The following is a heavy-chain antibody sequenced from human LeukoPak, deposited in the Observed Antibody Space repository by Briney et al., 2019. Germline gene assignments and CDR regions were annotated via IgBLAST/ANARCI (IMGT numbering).Heavy chain of an antibody. V-gene: IGHV3-49*04. CDR3: TRDGITAAYFDY. CDR2: IRSKAYGGTT. J-gene: IGHJ4*02. Sequence: QPGRSLRLSCPTSGFTFGDYALSWVRQAPGKGLEWVGFIRSKAYGGTTEYAASVKGRFTISRDDSKSIAYLQMNSLKTEDTAVYYCTRDGITAAYFDYWGQGTLVTVSS. CDR1: GFTFGDYA. D-gene: IGHD6-13*01.